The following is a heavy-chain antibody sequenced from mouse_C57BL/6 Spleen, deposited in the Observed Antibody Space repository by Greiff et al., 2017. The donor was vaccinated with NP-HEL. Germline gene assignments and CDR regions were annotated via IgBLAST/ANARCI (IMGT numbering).Heavy chain of an antibody. D-gene: IGHD1-1*01. J-gene: IGHJ3*01. Sequence: EVQLVESGGGLVKPGGSLKLSCAASGFTFSDYGMHWVRQAPEKGLEWVAYISSGSSTIYYADTVKGRFTISRDNAKNTLFLQMTSLRSEDTAMYYGARGATVVAPPFAYWGQGTLVTVSA. CDR1: GFTFSDYG. CDR3: ARGATVVAPPFAY. CDR2: ISSGSSTI. V-gene: IGHV5-17*01.